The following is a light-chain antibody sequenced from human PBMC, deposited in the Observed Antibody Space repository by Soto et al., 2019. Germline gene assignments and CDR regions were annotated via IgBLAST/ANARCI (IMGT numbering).Light chain of an antibody. J-gene: IGKJ1*01. Sequence: DIVMTQSPDSLAVPLGERATINRKSIHSVLYSSNNKNYLAWYQKKPGQPPKMLIYWASTRESGVPDRFSGIVSGTDFNLTISRLQAEDVAVYEGQQYYSTTQTFGPGTKGDIK. CDR2: WAS. CDR1: HSVLYSSNNKNY. CDR3: QQYYSTTQT. V-gene: IGKV4-1*01.